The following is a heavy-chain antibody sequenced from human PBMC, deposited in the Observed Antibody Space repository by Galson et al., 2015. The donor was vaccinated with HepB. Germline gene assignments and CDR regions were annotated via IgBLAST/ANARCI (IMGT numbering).Heavy chain of an antibody. CDR3: TRWGCSGGSCYSPYYFDY. Sequence: SLRLSCAASGFTFSGSAMHWVRQASGKGLEWVGRIRSKTNNYATAYAASVKGRFTISRDDSKNTAYLQMNSLTTEDTAVYYCTRWGCSGGSCYSPYYFDYWGQGTLVTVSS. D-gene: IGHD2-15*01. CDR1: GFTFSGSA. J-gene: IGHJ4*02. V-gene: IGHV3-73*01. CDR2: IRSKTNNYAT.